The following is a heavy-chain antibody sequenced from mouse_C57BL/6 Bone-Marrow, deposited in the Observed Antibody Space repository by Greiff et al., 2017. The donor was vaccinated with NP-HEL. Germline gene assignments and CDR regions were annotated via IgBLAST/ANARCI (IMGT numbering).Heavy chain of an antibody. D-gene: IGHD2-4*01. J-gene: IGHJ3*01. CDR3: VRSVYDYAWFAY. CDR1: GYTFTDYY. CDR2: INPCNGGT. V-gene: IGHV1-19*01. Sequence: EVKLQESGPVLVKPGASVKMSCKASGYTFTDYYMNWVKQSHGQSLEWIGVINPCNGGTSYNQKFKGKATLTVDKSSSTAYMELNSLTSEDSAVYYCVRSVYDYAWFAYWGQGTLVTVSA.